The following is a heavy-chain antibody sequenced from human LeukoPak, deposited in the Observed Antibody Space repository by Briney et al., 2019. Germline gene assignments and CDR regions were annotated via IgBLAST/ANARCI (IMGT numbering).Heavy chain of an antibody. CDR1: GFTFSGYW. CDR2: INSDGYST. CDR3: ARGTAVAGTDY. D-gene: IGHD6-19*01. V-gene: IGHV3-74*01. Sequence: PGGSLRLSCAASGFTFSGYWMHWVRQAPGKGLVWVSRINSDGYSTIYADSVKGRFTISRENAKNTLYLQMNSLSAEDTAVYYCARGTAVAGTDYWGQGTLVTVSS. J-gene: IGHJ4*02.